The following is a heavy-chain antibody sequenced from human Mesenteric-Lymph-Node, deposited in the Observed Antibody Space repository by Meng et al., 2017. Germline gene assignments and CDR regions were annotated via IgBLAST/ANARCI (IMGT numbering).Heavy chain of an antibody. D-gene: IGHD3-22*01. V-gene: IGHV3-21*01. J-gene: IGHJ4*02. Sequence: GESLKISCAASGVTFDNYWMHWVRQAPGKGLEWVSSISSSSSYIYYADSVKGRFTISRDNAKNSLYLQMNSLRAEDTAVYYCAGGAWYYYDSSGYYPEPIDYWGQGTLVTVSS. CDR1: GVTFDNYW. CDR3: AGGAWYYYDSSGYYPEPIDY. CDR2: ISSSSSYI.